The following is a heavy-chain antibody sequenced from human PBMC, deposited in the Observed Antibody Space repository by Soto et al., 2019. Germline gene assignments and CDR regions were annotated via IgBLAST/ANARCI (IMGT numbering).Heavy chain of an antibody. CDR1: GFSFSDSY. D-gene: IGHD1-1*01. V-gene: IGHV3-11*06. J-gene: IGHJ4*02. CDR2: ISNSGTFT. Sequence: PGGSLRLSCAASGFSFSDSYMNWIRQAPGKGLEWVSYISNSGTFTNYADSVKGRFTISRDNAENSLHLQMNNLRAEDTAVYYCARGRGAGNLYYFDYWGQGTLVTVSS. CDR3: ARGRGAGNLYYFDY.